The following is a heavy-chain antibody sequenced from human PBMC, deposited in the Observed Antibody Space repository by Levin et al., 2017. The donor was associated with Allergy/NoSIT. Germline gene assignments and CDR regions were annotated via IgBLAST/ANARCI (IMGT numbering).Heavy chain of an antibody. D-gene: IGHD6-19*01. CDR2: INWNSGTI. CDR3: ARDVYLGQWPPQYTMDV. Sequence: GGSLRLSCVASGFTFDDYAIHWVRQAPGKGLEWVSIINWNSGTIAYADSVKGRFTVSRDNAKNSLYLQMNSLRAEDTALYYCARDVYLGQWPPQYTMDVWGQGTTVTVS. CDR1: GFTFDDYA. V-gene: IGHV3-9*01. J-gene: IGHJ6*02.